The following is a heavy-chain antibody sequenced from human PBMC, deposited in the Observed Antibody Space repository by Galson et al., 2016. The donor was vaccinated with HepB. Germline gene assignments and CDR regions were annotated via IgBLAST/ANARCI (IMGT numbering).Heavy chain of an antibody. CDR2: IFLGDSDT. J-gene: IGHJ6*02. Sequence: QSGAEVKKPGDSLKISCKASGYRFTNYWIGWVRQMPGKGLEWMGFIFLGDSDTRYGPAFQGQVTISADKSISTAYLEWSSLNASDTAMYYCARPSPGYKDGMDVWGQGTTVTVSS. V-gene: IGHV5-51*01. CDR1: GYRFTNYW. CDR3: ARPSPGYKDGMDV. D-gene: IGHD3-10*01.